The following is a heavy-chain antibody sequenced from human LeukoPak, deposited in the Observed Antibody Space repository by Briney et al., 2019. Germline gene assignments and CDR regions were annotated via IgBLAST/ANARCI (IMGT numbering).Heavy chain of an antibody. J-gene: IGHJ4*02. Sequence: GASVKVSFKASGYTFTSYGISWVRQAPGQGLEWMGWISAYNGNTNYAQKLQGRVTMTTDTSTSTAYMELRSLRSDDTAVYYCARGSAVAGALCEDYWGQGTLVTVSS. CDR3: ARGSAVAGALCEDY. CDR1: GYTFTSYG. D-gene: IGHD6-19*01. CDR2: ISAYNGNT. V-gene: IGHV1-18*01.